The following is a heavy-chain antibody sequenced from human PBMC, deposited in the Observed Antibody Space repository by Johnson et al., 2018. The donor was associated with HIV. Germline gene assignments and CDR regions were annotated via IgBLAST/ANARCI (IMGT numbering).Heavy chain of an antibody. CDR3: AKGLKLGSGDDAFDI. V-gene: IGHV3-30*02. CDR1: GFTFSSSG. D-gene: IGHD7-27*01. CDR2: IRSDGSNK. Sequence: QVQLVESGGGVVQPGGSLRLSCAASGFTFSSSGMHWVRQAPGKGLEWVAFIRSDGSNKYYADSVQGRLTISRDNSKNTLYLQMNSLRAEDTAVYYCAKGLKLGSGDDAFDIWGQGTMVTVSS. J-gene: IGHJ3*02.